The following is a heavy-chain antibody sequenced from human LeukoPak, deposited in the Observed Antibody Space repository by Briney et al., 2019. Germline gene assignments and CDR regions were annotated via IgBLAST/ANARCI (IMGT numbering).Heavy chain of an antibody. D-gene: IGHD6-13*01. J-gene: IGHJ4*02. CDR1: GFTFSSYA. CDR2: ISGSGGST. V-gene: IGHV3-23*01. Sequence: PGRSLRLSCAASGFTFSSYAMSWVRQAPGKGLEWVSAISGSGGSTYYADSVKGRFTISRDNSKNTLYLQMNSLRAEDTAVYYCAKDVKSSCTAWFDYWGRGTLVTVSS. CDR3: AKDVKSSCTAWFDY.